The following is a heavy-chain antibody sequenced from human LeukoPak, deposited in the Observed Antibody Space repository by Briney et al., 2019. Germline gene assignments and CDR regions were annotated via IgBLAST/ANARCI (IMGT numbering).Heavy chain of an antibody. CDR3: ARLLWFGELPGSYNWFDP. D-gene: IGHD3-10*01. CDR2: IYYSGST. Sequence: SETLSLTCTVSGGSISSYYWGWIRQPPGKGLEWIGYIYYSGSTNYNPSLKSRVTISVDTSKNQFSLKLSSVTAADTAVYYCARLLWFGELPGSYNWFDPWGQGTLVTVSS. CDR1: GGSISSYY. V-gene: IGHV4-59*08. J-gene: IGHJ5*02.